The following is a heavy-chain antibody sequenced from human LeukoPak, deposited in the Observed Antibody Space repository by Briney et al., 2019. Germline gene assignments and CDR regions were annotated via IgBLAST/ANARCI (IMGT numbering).Heavy chain of an antibody. CDR3: AREGPKYFYDSNTYHFPLAA. J-gene: IGHJ4*02. CDR2: IWAGVTNE. Sequence: GGSLRPSCTPSGSRFSAHGRNWVRQPPGKGLEWVASIWAGVTNEEYLDSVQGRFTTSRPHSKDVPYLQLDRLRPADTAVYYSAREGPKYFYDSNTYHFPLAAWGQGDLVTVSS. D-gene: IGHD3-22*01. V-gene: IGHV3-33*01. CDR1: GSRFSAHG.